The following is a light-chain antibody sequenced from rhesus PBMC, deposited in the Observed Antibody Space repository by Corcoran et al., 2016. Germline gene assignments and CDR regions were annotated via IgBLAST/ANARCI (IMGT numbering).Light chain of an antibody. V-gene: IGKV1-33*02. CDR3: QHYYSNPWT. CDR2: GAS. J-gene: IGKJ1*01. Sequence: DIQMTQSPSSLSASVGDRVTITCRASQGITNDLAWYQQNTGETPKLLIYGASSLQSGIPSRFSGSGSGTDLPLTISSLQSEDFATYYCQHYYSNPWTFGQGTKVEIK. CDR1: QGITND.